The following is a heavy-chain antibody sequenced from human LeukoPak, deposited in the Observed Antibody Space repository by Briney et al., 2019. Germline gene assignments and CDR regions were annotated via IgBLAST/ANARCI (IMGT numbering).Heavy chain of an antibody. D-gene: IGHD3-3*01. J-gene: IGHJ4*02. CDR1: GFTFSSYS. V-gene: IGHV3-21*01. Sequence: PGGSLRLSCAASGFTFSSYSMNWVRQAPGKGLEWVSSISSSSSYIYYADSVKGRFTISRDNAKNSLYLQMNSLRAEDTAVYYCARDPNYDFTHFGYWGQGTLVTVSS. CDR2: ISSSSSYI. CDR3: ARDPNYDFTHFGY.